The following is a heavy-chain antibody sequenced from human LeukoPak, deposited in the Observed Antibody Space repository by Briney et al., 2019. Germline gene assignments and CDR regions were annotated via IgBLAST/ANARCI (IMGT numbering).Heavy chain of an antibody. J-gene: IGHJ6*02. CDR2: IYYSGST. D-gene: IGHD2-2*01. V-gene: IGHV4-30-4*01. CDR3: AREGSTRYYHYYYGMDV. Sequence: PSETLSLTCTVSGGSISSGDYYWSWIRQPPGKGLEWIGYIYYSGSTYYNPSLKSRVTISVDTSKNQFSLKLSSVTAADTAVYYCAREGSTRYYHYYYGMDVWGQGTTVTVSS. CDR1: GGSISSGDYY.